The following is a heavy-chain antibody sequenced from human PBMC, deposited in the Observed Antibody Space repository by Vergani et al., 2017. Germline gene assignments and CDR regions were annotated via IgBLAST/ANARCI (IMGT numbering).Heavy chain of an antibody. J-gene: IGHJ5*02. V-gene: IGHV3-9*02. CDR2: ISWNSNSL. D-gene: IGHD6-6*01. CDR1: GFTSAGYA. CDR3: AKXLGSSSGGGWFDP. Sequence: EVQLEESGRGLVLPGRSLGLSCVASGFTSAGYAMHWVRQAPGKGLEWVSGISWNSNSLGYADSVKGGFTISGDNAMNSLYLQMNILRAEDTALYYCAKXLGSSSGGGWFDPWGQGTLVTVSS.